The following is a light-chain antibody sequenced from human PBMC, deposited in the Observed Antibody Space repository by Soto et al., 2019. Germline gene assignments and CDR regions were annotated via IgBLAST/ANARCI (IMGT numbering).Light chain of an antibody. V-gene: IGLV2-18*01. CDR1: SSDVGSYNR. CDR2: EVS. Sequence: QSVLTQPPSVSGSPGQSVTISCTGTSSDVGSYNRVSWYQQPPGTAPKLMIYEVSNRPSGVPDRFSGSKSGNTASLTISGLQAEDEADYYCSLYTSSSTSWVFGGGTKVTVL. CDR3: SLYTSSSTSWV. J-gene: IGLJ3*02.